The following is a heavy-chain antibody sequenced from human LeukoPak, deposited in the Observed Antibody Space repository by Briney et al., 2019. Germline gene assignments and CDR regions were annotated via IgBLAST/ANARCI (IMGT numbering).Heavy chain of an antibody. Sequence: GGSLRPSCAASGFTVSTKYMSWVRQAPGKGLEWVSLIFIVGKKHYADSVRGRFTVSRADSKNTLFRQMNSLRMEDTAVYYCARERDWLIALGGVIVIPQLGYWGQGALVTVSS. J-gene: IGHJ4*02. D-gene: IGHD3-16*02. CDR3: ARERDWLIALGGVIVIPQLGY. CDR2: IFIVGKK. V-gene: IGHV3-66*01. CDR1: GFTVSTKY.